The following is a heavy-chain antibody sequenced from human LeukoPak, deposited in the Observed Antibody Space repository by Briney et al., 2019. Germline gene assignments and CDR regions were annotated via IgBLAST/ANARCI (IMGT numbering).Heavy chain of an antibody. CDR2: ISYDGSNK. CDR3: AKDLRRYSSGPLDY. CDR1: GSTFSSYG. D-gene: IGHD6-19*01. Sequence: PGRSLRLSCAASGSTFSSYGMHWVRQAPGKGLEWVAVISYDGSNKYYADSVKGRFTISRDNSKNTLYLQMNSLRAEDTAVYYCAKDLRRYSSGPLDYWGQGTLVTVSS. V-gene: IGHV3-30*18. J-gene: IGHJ4*02.